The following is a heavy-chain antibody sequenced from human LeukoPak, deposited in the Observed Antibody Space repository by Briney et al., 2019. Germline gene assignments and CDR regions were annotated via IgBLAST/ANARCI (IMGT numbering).Heavy chain of an antibody. CDR2: INPNSGGT. CDR1: GYTFTGYY. CDR3: ARESCSSTSCYAYEDY. J-gene: IGHJ4*02. V-gene: IGHV1-2*02. Sequence: ASVKVSCKASGYTFTGYYMHWVRQAPGQGLELMGWINPNSGGTNYAQKFQGRVTMTRDTSISTAYMELSRLRSDDTAVYYCARESCSSTSCYAYEDYWGQGTLVTVSS. D-gene: IGHD2-2*01.